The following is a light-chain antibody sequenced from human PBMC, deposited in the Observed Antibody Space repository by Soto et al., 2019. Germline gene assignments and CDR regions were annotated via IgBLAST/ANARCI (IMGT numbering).Light chain of an antibody. V-gene: IGLV2-14*01. CDR1: SSDVGGYTY. Sequence: QSALTQPASVSGSPGQSITISCTGTSSDVGGYTYVSWYQQHPGKAPKLMIYEDNNRPSGVSNRFSGSKSDNTASLTISGLQAADEADYYCSSYTSSRTYVFGTGTKLTVL. CDR3: SSYTSSRTYV. J-gene: IGLJ1*01. CDR2: EDN.